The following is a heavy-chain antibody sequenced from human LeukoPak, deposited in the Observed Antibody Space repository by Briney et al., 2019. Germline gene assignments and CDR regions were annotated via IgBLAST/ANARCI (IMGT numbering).Heavy chain of an antibody. J-gene: IGHJ4*02. D-gene: IGHD6-19*01. V-gene: IGHV1-18*01. Sequence: ASVKVSCKASGYTFTSYGISWVRQAPGQGLEWMGWISAYNGNTNYAQKLQGRVTMTTDTSTSTAYMELRSLRSDDTAVYYCARASSGWHVAAYYFDYWGQGTLVTVSS. CDR3: ARASSGWHVAAYYFDY. CDR1: GYTFTSYG. CDR2: ISAYNGNT.